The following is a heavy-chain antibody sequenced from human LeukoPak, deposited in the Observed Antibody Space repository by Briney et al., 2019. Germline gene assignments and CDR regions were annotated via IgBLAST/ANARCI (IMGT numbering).Heavy chain of an antibody. CDR2: INPNSGGT. CDR1: GYTFTGYY. V-gene: IGHV1-2*04. D-gene: IGHD3-9*01. CDR3: ARAAVLRYFDWSHHTNWFDP. J-gene: IGHJ5*02. Sequence: GASVKVSCKASGYTFTGYYMHWVRQAPGQGLEWMGWINPNSGGTNYAQKFQGWVTMTRDTSISTAYMELSRLGSDDTAVYYCARAAVLRYFDWSHHTNWFDPWGQGTLVTVSS.